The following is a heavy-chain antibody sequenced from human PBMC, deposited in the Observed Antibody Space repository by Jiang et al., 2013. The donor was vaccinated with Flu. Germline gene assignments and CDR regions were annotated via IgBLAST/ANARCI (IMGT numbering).Heavy chain of an antibody. J-gene: IGHJ4*02. CDR1: GDSISASF. CDR2: IHATEST. Sequence: PGLVKPSETLSLTCAVSGDSISASFCNWVRQPPGKGLEWIGHIHATESTNYNPSLKSRVTISLDTTKNQFSLMMSSVTAADTAVYYCASGAGWLIDYWGQGTLVTVSS. V-gene: IGHV4-4*08. CDR3: ASGAGWLIDY. D-gene: IGHD6-19*01.